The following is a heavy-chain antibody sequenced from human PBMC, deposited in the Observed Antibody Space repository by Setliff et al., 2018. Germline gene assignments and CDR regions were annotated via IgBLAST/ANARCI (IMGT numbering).Heavy chain of an antibody. V-gene: IGHV4-38-2*01. CDR3: ARHRAVAGAYYFDF. D-gene: IGHD6-19*01. J-gene: IGHJ4*02. CDR1: VYSISRDCH. CDR2: IYYSGNT. Sequence: SETLSLTCAVSVYSISRDCHGGWIRQPPGKGLEWIGSIYYSGNTYYNASLKGRVTISGDTSKNQFSLKLTAVTAADTAIYYCARHRAVAGAYYFDFWGQGTLVTVS.